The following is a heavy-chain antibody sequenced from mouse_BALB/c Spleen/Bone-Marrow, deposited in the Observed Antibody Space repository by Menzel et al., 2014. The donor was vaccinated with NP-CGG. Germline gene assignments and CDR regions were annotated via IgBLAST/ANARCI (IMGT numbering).Heavy chain of an antibody. CDR1: GYTFTSYW. J-gene: IGHJ3*01. CDR3: TRSFPY. Sequence: LQQSGSELVRPGASVKLSCKASGYTFTSYWMHWVKQRPGQGLEWIGNIYPGSGSTNYDEKFKSKATLTVDTSSSTAYMQLSSLTSEDSAVYYCTRSFPYWGQGTLVTVS. CDR2: IYPGSGST. V-gene: IGHV1S22*01.